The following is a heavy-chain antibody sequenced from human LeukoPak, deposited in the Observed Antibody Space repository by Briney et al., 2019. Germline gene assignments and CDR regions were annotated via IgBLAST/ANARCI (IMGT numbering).Heavy chain of an antibody. D-gene: IGHD5-24*01. J-gene: IGHJ4*02. CDR1: GGSISSSSYY. V-gene: IGHV4-39*01. CDR2: IYYSGST. CDR3: ARQIRGYNLNYFDY. Sequence: SETLSLTCTVSGGSISSSSYYWGWIRQPPGKGLEWIGSIYYSGSTYYNPSLKSRVTISVDTSKNQFSLKLSSVTAADTAVYYCARQIRGYNLNYFDYWGQGTLVAVSS.